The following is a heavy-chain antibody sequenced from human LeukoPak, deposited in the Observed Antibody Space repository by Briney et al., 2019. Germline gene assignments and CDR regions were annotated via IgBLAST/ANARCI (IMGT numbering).Heavy chain of an antibody. CDR3: ATTAMVRGVYLDY. V-gene: IGHV1-18*01. CDR1: VYTFTSYG. Sequence: ASVNVSCKASVYTFTSYGIRWVRQAPGQGLEWMGWISAYNGNTNYAQKLQGRVTMTTDTSTSTAYMELSSLRSEDTAVYYCATTAMVRGVYLDYWGQGTLVTVSS. J-gene: IGHJ4*02. CDR2: ISAYNGNT. D-gene: IGHD3-10*01.